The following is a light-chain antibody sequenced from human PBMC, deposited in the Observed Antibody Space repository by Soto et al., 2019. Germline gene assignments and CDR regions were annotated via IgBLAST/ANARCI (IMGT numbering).Light chain of an antibody. V-gene: IGLV2-14*03. CDR3: SSYTTSNTQVV. Sequence: QSALTQPASVSGSPGQSISISCTGTSSDVGAYNYVSWYQQHPDNAPKLIIYDVSNRPSGISNRFSGSKSGNTASLTISGLQAEDEADYYCSSYTTSNTQVVFGGGTKLTVL. CDR2: DVS. J-gene: IGLJ3*02. CDR1: SSDVGAYNY.